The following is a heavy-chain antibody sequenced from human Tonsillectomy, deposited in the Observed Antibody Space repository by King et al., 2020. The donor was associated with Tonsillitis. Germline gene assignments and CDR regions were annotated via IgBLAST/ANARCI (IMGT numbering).Heavy chain of an antibody. CDR1: GGSISSSSYY. J-gene: IGHJ4*02. CDR2: IYYSGST. Sequence: VQLQESGPGLVKPSETLSLTCTVSGGSISSSSYYWGWIRQPPGKGLEWIGSIYYSGSTYYNPSLKSRVTISVDTSKNQFSLKLSSVTAADTAVYYCVGLLTIFGGGDYFDYWGQGTLVTVSS. CDR3: VGLLTIFGGGDYFDY. D-gene: IGHD3-3*01. V-gene: IGHV4-39*01.